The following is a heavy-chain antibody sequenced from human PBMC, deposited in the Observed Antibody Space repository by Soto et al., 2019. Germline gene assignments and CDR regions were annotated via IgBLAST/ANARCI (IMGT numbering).Heavy chain of an antibody. V-gene: IGHV3-11*01. CDR1: GFTFSDYY. J-gene: IGHJ6*02. D-gene: IGHD2-21*01. CDR3: ARGHSIFYGMDV. Sequence: QVQLVESGGGLVKPGGSLRLSCAASGFTFSDYYMNWIRQAPGKGLEWVSYISSSGTTIYYADSVKGRFTISRDNAKNSLVLQMNSLRAEDAALYYCARGHSIFYGMDVWGQGTTVTVSS. CDR2: ISSSGTTI.